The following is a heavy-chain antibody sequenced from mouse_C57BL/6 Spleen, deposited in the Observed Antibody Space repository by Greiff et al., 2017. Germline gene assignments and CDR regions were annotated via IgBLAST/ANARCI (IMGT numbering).Heavy chain of an antibody. CDR1: GYTFTSYW. V-gene: IGHV1-64*01. CDR2: IYPNSGST. D-gene: IGHD2-2*01. CDR3: ARWLPMDC. J-gene: IGHJ4*01. Sequence: QVQLKQPGAELVKPGASVKLSCKASGYTFTSYWMHWVKQRPGQGLEWIGMIYPNSGSTNYNEKFKSKATLTVDKSSSPAYMQLSSLTSEDSAVYYCARWLPMDCWGQGTSVTVSS.